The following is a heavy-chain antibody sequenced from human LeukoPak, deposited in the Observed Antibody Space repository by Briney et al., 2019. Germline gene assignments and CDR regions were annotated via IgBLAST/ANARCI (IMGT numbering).Heavy chain of an antibody. CDR2: INPNSGGT. CDR1: GYTFTGYY. J-gene: IGHJ4*02. D-gene: IGHD5-18*01. Sequence: GASVKVSCKASGYTFTGYYMHWVRQAPGQGLEWMGWINPNSGGTNYAQKFQGRVTMTRDTSISTAYMELSRLRSDDTAVYYCARPPFLRGYSYGFWGQGTQVTVSS. CDR3: ARPPFLRGYSYGF. V-gene: IGHV1-2*02.